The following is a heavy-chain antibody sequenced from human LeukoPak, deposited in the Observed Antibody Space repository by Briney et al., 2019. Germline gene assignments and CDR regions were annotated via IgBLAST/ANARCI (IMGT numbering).Heavy chain of an antibody. Sequence: GESLKISCKGSGYSFTSHWIGWLRQMPGKGLEWMGIIYPGDSDTRYRPSFQGQVTISADKSISTAYLQWSSLKASDTAMYYCTRNILPGSLYKAFDVWGQGKMVTVSS. V-gene: IGHV5-51*01. CDR3: TRNILPGSLYKAFDV. D-gene: IGHD3-9*01. CDR2: IYPGDSDT. CDR1: GYSFTSHW. J-gene: IGHJ3*01.